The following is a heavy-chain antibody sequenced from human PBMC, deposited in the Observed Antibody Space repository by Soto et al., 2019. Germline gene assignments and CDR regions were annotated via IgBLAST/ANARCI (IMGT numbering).Heavy chain of an antibody. D-gene: IGHD3-22*01. V-gene: IGHV1-24*01. CDR2: FDPEDGET. J-gene: IGHJ3*02. CDR1: GYTLTELS. Sequence: ASVKVSCKVSGYTLTELSMHWVRQAPGKGLEWMGGFDPEDGETIYAQKFQGRVTMTEDTSTDTAYMELSSLRSEDTAVYYCASAHRITMLVVVIDAFDIWGQGTMVTVSS. CDR3: ASAHRITMLVVVIDAFDI.